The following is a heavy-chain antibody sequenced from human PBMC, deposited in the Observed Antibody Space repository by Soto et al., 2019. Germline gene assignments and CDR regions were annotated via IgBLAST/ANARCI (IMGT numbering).Heavy chain of an antibody. CDR1: GLTLSSCA. CDR2: ISGGNT. D-gene: IGHD3-22*01. V-gene: IGHV3-23*01. J-gene: IGHJ4*02. Sequence: GGSLRLSCAASGLTLSSCAMRWVRQAPGKGLEWVSTISGGNTFYADSVKGRFTISRGTSKSTLYLHMNSLRAEDTAVYYCAKGGYDSSGHSLYNFDSWGQGTLVTVSS. CDR3: AKGGYDSSGHSLYNFDS.